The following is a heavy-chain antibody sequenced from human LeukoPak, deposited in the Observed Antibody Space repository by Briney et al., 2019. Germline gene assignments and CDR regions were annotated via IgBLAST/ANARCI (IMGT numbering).Heavy chain of an antibody. CDR2: ISGSGGST. Sequence: GGSLRLSCAASGFTFSSYAMSWVRQAPGKGREWVSAISGSGGSTYYADSVKGRFTISRDNSKSTLYLQMNSLRAEDTAVYYCANGVGATQTTSDYWGQGTLVTVSS. V-gene: IGHV3-23*01. CDR1: GFTFSSYA. J-gene: IGHJ4*02. CDR3: ANGVGATQTTSDY. D-gene: IGHD1-26*01.